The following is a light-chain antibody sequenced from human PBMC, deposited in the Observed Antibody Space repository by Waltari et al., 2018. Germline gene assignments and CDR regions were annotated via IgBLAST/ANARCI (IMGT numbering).Light chain of an antibody. Sequence: DIVMTHSPLSLPVTPGESASISCRSSQSLLHANGYNYLDWYLQKPGQSPQLLIYLGSNRASGVPERFSGSGSGTDFTLKISKVEAEDVGVYYCMQALQTPAYTFGQGTKLEI. V-gene: IGKV2-28*01. J-gene: IGKJ2*01. CDR3: MQALQTPAYT. CDR2: LGS. CDR1: QSLLHANGYNY.